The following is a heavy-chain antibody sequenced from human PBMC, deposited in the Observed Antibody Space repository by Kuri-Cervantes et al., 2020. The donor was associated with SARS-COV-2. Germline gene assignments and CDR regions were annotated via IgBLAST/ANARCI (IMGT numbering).Heavy chain of an antibody. CDR1: GFAFSTKW. J-gene: IGHJ3*02. D-gene: IGHD3-22*01. CDR3: AKDMEGYYYDSSGYQYAFDI. CDR2: ISTGGNRT. Sequence: GESLKISCAASGFAFSTKWMHWVRQAPGKGLEWVSRISTGGNRTDRADSVKGRFTISRDNAKNSLYLQMNSLRAEDTALYYCAKDMEGYYYDSSGYQYAFDIWGQGTMVTVSS. V-gene: IGHV3-74*01.